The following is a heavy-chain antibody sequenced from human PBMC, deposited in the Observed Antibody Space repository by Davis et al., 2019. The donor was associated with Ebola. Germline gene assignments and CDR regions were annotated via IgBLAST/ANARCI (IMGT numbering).Heavy chain of an antibody. D-gene: IGHD4-11*01. CDR1: GFTFSSEW. J-gene: IGHJ4*02. CDR3: ARDQWGSVTTVTTIDY. V-gene: IGHV3-21*01. CDR2: ISSSSSYI. Sequence: PGGSLRLSCAASGFTFSSEWMHWVRQAPGKGLEWVSSISSSSSYIYYADSVKGRFTISRDNARDSLYLQMDGLRAEDTALYYCARDQWGSVTTVTTIDYWGQGTLVTVSS.